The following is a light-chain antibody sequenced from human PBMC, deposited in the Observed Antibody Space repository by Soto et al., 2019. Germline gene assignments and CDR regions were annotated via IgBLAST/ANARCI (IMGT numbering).Light chain of an antibody. J-gene: IGLJ1*01. CDR3: TSYISSSTPYV. CDR1: SSDVGVYNY. CDR2: EVS. V-gene: IGLV2-14*01. Sequence: QSALTQPASVSGSPGQSITISCTGTSSDVGVYNYVSWYQQHPGKAPKLMIYEVSNRPSGVSNRFSGSKSGNTASLSISGLQAEDEADYYCTSYISSSTPYVFGTGTKLTVL.